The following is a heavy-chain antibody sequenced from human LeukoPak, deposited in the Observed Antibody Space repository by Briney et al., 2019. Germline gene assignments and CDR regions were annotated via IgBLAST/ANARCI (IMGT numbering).Heavy chain of an antibody. CDR1: GGTFSSYA. D-gene: IGHD1-1*01. J-gene: IGHJ3*02. V-gene: IGHV1-18*01. Sequence: ASVKVSCKASGGTFSSYAISWVRQAPGQGLEWMGGISAYNGNTNYAQKLQGRVTMTTDTSTSTAYMELRSLRSDDTAVYYCARDLQLGNRAFDIWGQGTMVTVSS. CDR3: ARDLQLGNRAFDI. CDR2: ISAYNGNT.